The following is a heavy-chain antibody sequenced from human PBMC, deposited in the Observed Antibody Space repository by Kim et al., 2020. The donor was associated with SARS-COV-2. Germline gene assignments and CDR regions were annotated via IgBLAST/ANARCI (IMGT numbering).Heavy chain of an antibody. CDR1: GYTFTSYG. Sequence: ASVKVSCKASGYTFTSYGISWVRQAPGQGLEWMGWISAYNGNTNYAQKLQGRVTMTTDTSTSTAYMELRSLRSDDTAVYYCARDQIPDAGFGEFLYYYYGMDVWGQGTTVTVSS. V-gene: IGHV1-18*04. J-gene: IGHJ6*02. CDR2: ISAYNGNT. D-gene: IGHD3-10*01. CDR3: ARDQIPDAGFGEFLYYYYGMDV.